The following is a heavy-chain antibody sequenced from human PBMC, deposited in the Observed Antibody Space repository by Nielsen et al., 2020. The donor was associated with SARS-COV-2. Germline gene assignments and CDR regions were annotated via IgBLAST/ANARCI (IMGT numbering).Heavy chain of an antibody. J-gene: IGHJ3*02. CDR1: GYTFTSYY. D-gene: IGHD6-19*01. CDR3: ARGEGWLAPVAFDI. CDR2: IIPIFGTA. V-gene: IGHV1-69*13. Sequence: SVKVSCKASGYTFTSYYMHWVRQAPGQGLEWMGGIIPIFGTANYAQKFQGRVTITADESTSTAYMELSSLRSEDTAVYYCARGEGWLAPVAFDIWGQGTMVIVSS.